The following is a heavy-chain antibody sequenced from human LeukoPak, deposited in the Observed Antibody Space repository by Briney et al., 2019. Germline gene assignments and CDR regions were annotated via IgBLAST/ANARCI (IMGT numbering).Heavy chain of an antibody. CDR1: GFTVSSNY. J-gene: IGHJ4*02. D-gene: IGHD6-13*01. CDR3: ARVTAAALDY. V-gene: IGHV3-66*01. CDR2: IYSGGST. Sequence: PGGSLRLSCAASGFTVSSNYMSWVRQAPGKGLEGVSVIYSGGSTYYADSVKGRFTISRDNSKNTLYLQMNSLRAEDTAVYYCARVTAAALDYWGQGTLVTVSS.